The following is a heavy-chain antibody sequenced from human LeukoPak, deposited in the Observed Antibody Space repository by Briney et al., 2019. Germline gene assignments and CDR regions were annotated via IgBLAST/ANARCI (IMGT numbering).Heavy chain of an antibody. V-gene: IGHV3-21*01. CDR1: GFTFSSYS. J-gene: IGHJ3*02. CDR3: ARELGRVTMTPLDAFDI. CDR2: ISSSSSYI. D-gene: IGHD3-22*01. Sequence: KPGGSLRLSCAASGFTFSSYSMNWVRQAPGKGLEWVSSISSSSSYIYYADSVKGRFTISRDNAKNSLYLQMNSLRAEDTAVYYCARELGRVTMTPLDAFDIWGQGTMVTVSS.